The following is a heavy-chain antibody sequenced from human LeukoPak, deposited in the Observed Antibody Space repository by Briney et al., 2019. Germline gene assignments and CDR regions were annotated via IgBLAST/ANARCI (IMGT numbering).Heavy chain of an antibody. Sequence: SETLSLTCAVYGGSFSAYYWSWIRQPPGKGLEWIGEINHSGSTNYNPSLKSRVTISVDTSKNQFSLKLSSVTAADTAVYYCARAPRDHLTTVTTYAFDIWGQGTMVTVSS. CDR1: GGSFSAYY. CDR3: ARAPRDHLTTVTTYAFDI. V-gene: IGHV4-34*01. CDR2: INHSGST. J-gene: IGHJ3*02. D-gene: IGHD4-17*01.